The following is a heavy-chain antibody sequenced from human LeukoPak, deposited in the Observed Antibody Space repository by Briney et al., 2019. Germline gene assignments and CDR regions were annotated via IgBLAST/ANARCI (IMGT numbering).Heavy chain of an antibody. CDR3: ARGSLTTYGSGSYYYYYGMDV. J-gene: IGHJ6*02. V-gene: IGHV4-34*01. D-gene: IGHD3-10*01. Sequence: SETLSLTCAVYGGSFSGYYWSWIRQPPGKGLEWIGEINHSGSTNYNPSLKSRVTISVDTSKHQFSLKLSSVTAADTAVYYCARGSLTTYGSGSYYYYYGMDVWGQGTTVTVSS. CDR1: GGSFSGYY. CDR2: INHSGST.